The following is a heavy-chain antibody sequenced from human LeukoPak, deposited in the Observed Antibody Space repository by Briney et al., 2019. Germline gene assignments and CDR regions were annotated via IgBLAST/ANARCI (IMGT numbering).Heavy chain of an antibody. V-gene: IGHV3-30-3*02. J-gene: IGHJ4*02. CDR3: AKRRGYSGYDYYFDY. CDR2: ISYDGSNK. D-gene: IGHD5-12*01. Sequence: GGSLRLSCAASGFTFSSYAMHWVRQAPGKGLEWVAVISYDGSNKYYADSVKGRFTISRDNSKNTLYLQMNSLRAEDTAVYYCAKRRGYSGYDYYFDYWGQGTLVTVSS. CDR1: GFTFSSYA.